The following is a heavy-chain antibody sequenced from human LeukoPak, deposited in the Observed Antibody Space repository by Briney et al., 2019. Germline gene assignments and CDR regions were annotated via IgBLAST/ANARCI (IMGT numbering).Heavy chain of an antibody. J-gene: IGHJ6*02. D-gene: IGHD6-19*01. Sequence: ASVKVSCKASGYTFTGYYMHWARQAPGQGLEWMGWINPNSGGTNYAQKFQGRVTMTRDTSISTAYMELSRLRSDDTAVYYCARGSSSGWYGMDVWGQGTTVTVSS. CDR3: ARGSSSGWYGMDV. CDR1: GYTFTGYY. V-gene: IGHV1-2*02. CDR2: INPNSGGT.